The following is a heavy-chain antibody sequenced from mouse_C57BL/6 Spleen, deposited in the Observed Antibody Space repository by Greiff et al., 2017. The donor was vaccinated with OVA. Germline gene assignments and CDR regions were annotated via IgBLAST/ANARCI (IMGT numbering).Heavy chain of an antibody. V-gene: IGHV6-3*01. J-gene: IGHJ2*01. CDR1: GFTFSNYW. D-gene: IGHD1-1*01. CDR2: IRLKSDNYAT. CDR3: TAFLITTVVERYFDY. Sequence: VQLKESGGGLVQPGGSLKLSCVASGFTFSNYWMNWVRQSPEKGLEWVAQIRLKSDNYATHYAESVKGRFTISRDDSKSSVYLQMNNLRAEDTGIYYCTAFLITTVVERYFDYWGQGTTLTVSS.